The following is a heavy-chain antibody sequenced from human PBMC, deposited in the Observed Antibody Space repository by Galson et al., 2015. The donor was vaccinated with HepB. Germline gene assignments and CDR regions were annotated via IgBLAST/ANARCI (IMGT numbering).Heavy chain of an antibody. D-gene: IGHD5-12*01. V-gene: IGHV4-30-2*01. CDR3: AVGYVTFEY. Sequence: TLSLTCAVSGGSISSSGYSWSWIRQPPGEGLEWIGYIYHSGSTYYNPSLKSRVTISIDRSKNQFSLKLSSVTAADTAVYYCAVGYVTFEYWGQGTLVTVSS. CDR2: IYHSGST. CDR1: GGSISSSGYS. J-gene: IGHJ4*02.